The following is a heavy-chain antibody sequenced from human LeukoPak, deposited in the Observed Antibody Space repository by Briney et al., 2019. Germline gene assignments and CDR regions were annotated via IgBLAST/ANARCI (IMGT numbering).Heavy chain of an antibody. V-gene: IGHV3-21*01. D-gene: IGHD2-15*01. J-gene: IGHJ4*02. Sequence: GGSLRLSCEVSGFTFMNYGMSWVRQAPGKGLEWVSSISGSGRSNYSADSVKGRFTISRDNAKNSLYLQMNSLRAEDTAVYYCARDLDVVVVAATYDHTFDYWGQGTLVTVSS. CDR2: ISGSGRSN. CDR3: ARDLDVVVVAATYDHTFDY. CDR1: GFTFMNYG.